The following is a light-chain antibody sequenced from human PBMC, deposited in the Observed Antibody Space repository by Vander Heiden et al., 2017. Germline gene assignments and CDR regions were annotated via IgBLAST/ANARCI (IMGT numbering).Light chain of an antibody. CDR1: QGISSY. V-gene: IGKV1-9*01. Sequence: DIQLTQSPSVLSASVGDRVTITCRASQGISSYLAWYQQKPGKAPKLLIYAASTLQSGVPSSFSGSGSGTEFTLTISSLQPEDFATYYCQQLNSYPRTFGRGTKVDIK. J-gene: IGKJ3*01. CDR3: QQLNSYPRT. CDR2: AAS.